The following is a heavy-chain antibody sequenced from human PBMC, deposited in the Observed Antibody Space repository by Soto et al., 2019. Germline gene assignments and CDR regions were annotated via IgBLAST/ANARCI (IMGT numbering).Heavy chain of an antibody. J-gene: IGHJ4*02. V-gene: IGHV3-23*01. D-gene: IGHD6-13*01. CDR1: GFTFSSYA. CDR2: ISGSGGST. Sequence: EVQLLESGGGLVQPGGSLRLSCAASGFTFSSYAMSCVRQAPGKGLEWVSAISGSGGSTYYADSVKGRFTISRDNSKNTLDLQMNSLRAEDTAVYYCAKVEGYSSSWDFDYWGQGTLVTVSS. CDR3: AKVEGYSSSWDFDY.